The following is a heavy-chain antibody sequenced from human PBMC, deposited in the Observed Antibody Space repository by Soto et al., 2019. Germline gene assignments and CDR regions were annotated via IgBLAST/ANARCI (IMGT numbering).Heavy chain of an antibody. D-gene: IGHD3-10*01. CDR2: INSDGSRT. CDR3: ARGASGRYYMDV. J-gene: IGHJ6*03. V-gene: IGHV3-74*01. CDR1: GFTFSSYW. Sequence: EVQLVESGGGLVQPGGSLRLSCAAYGFTFSSYWMHWVRQAPGKGLVWVSRINSDGSRTNYAYSVKGRFTISRDNAKNTLFLKVNSLSAEDTAVYYCARGASGRYYMDVWGKGTTVTVSS.